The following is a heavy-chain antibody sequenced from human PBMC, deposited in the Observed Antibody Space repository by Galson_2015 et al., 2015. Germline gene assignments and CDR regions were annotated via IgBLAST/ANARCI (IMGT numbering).Heavy chain of an antibody. D-gene: IGHD2-2*01. J-gene: IGHJ3*02. CDR1: GFTFTSYA. CDR3: AKGGIVVIPAAKDKRDAFDI. CDR2: ISGSGGRA. V-gene: IGHV3-23*01. Sequence: SLRLSCAASGFTFTSYALSWVRQAPGKGLEWVSGISGSGGRAYYADSVKGRFTISRANSKNTLFLQMNSLRAEDTAIYYCAKGGIVVIPAAKDKRDAFDIWGQGTMVTVSS.